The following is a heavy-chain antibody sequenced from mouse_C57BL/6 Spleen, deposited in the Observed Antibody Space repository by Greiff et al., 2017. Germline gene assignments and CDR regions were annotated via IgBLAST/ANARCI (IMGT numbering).Heavy chain of an antibody. CDR1: GFTFSSYA. Sequence: DVHLVESGGGLVKPGGSLKLSCAASGFTFSSYAMSWVRQTPEKRLEWVATISDGGSYTYYPDNVKGRFTISRDNAKNNLYLQMSHLKSEDTAMYYCARDEGYRVKDWYFDVWGTGTTVTVSS. V-gene: IGHV5-4*01. CDR3: ARDEGYRVKDWYFDV. D-gene: IGHD1-3*01. CDR2: ISDGGSYT. J-gene: IGHJ1*03.